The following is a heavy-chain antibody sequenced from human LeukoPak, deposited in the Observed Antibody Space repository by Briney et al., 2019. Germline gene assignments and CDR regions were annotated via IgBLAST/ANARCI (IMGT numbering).Heavy chain of an antibody. CDR3: TRGGYTFAP. V-gene: IGHV3-49*03. CDR2: MRSNTYGGTT. D-gene: IGHD2-2*02. Sequence: GGSLRLSCTASGFTFGDYSMTWFRQAPGKGLEWVGFMRSNTYGGTTEYAASVKGRFTISRDDSKSIVYLQMNSLKTEDTAVYYCTRGGYTFAPWGQGTLVPVSS. J-gene: IGHJ5*02. CDR1: GFTFGDYS.